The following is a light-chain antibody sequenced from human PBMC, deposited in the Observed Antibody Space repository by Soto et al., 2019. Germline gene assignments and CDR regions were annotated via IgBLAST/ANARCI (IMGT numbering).Light chain of an antibody. CDR2: GAS. J-gene: IGKJ5*01. CDR1: QSVSSN. V-gene: IGKV3-15*01. CDR3: QQYYNWPRT. Sequence: IVMTQAPAHPSFSPGERANLFFRASQSVSSNLAWYQQKPGQAPRLLIYGASTRATGIPARFSGSGSGTEFTLTINSLQAEDCAVYYCQQYYNWPRTFGQGTRLEIK.